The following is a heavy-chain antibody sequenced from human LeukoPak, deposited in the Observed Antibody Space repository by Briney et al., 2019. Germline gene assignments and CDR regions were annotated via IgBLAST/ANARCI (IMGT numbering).Heavy chain of an antibody. J-gene: IGHJ4*02. CDR2: MNPNSGDT. CDR1: GYIFTGYY. D-gene: IGHD3-22*01. CDR3: ARGRYGLLSGYDY. Sequence: ASVKVSCKASGYIFTGYYVHWVRQAPGQGLEWMGWMNPNSGDTNYAQKFQGRVTMTRDTSITTAYMELSSLTSDDVAVYYCARGRYGLLSGYDYWGQGAMVTVSS. V-gene: IGHV1-2*02.